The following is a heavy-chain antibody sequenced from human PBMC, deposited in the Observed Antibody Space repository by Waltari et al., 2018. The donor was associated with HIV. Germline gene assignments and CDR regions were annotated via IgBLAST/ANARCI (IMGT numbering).Heavy chain of an antibody. CDR2: IKQDGSEK. CDR1: SSYW. Sequence: SSYWMSWVRQAPGKGLEWVANIKQDGSEKYYVDSVKGRFTISRDNAKNSLYLQMNSLRAEDTAVYYCARFGADYYYYGMDVWGQGTTVTVSS. CDR3: ARFGADYYYYGMDV. V-gene: IGHV3-7*01. J-gene: IGHJ6*02. D-gene: IGHD3-10*01.